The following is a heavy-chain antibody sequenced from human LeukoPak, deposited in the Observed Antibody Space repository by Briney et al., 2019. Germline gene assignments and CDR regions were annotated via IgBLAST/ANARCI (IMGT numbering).Heavy chain of an antibody. V-gene: IGHV3-21*01. CDR3: AKDSPSRTATTEVPVDY. J-gene: IGHJ4*02. Sequence: GGSLRLSCAASGFSFRVYTMNWVRQAPGKGLEWLASIKSSSSYIYFANSVRGRFTISRDNAKNSLYLQMNSLRAEDTAVYYCAKDSPSRTATTEVPVDYWGQGTLVTVSS. CDR2: IKSSSSYI. CDR1: GFSFRVYT. D-gene: IGHD1/OR15-1a*01.